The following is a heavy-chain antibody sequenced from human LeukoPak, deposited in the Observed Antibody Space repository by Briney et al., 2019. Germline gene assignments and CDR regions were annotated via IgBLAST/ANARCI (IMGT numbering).Heavy chain of an antibody. CDR1: GFTFSSYS. J-gene: IGHJ3*02. V-gene: IGHV3-21*04. Sequence: GGSLRLSCAASGFTFSSYSMNWVRQAPGKGLEWVSSISSSSSYIYYADSVKGRFTISRDNAKNSLYLQMNSLRAEDTAVYYCARERGGYRSDAFDIWGQGTMVTVSS. CDR3: ARERGGYRSDAFDI. CDR2: ISSSSSYI. D-gene: IGHD3-16*02.